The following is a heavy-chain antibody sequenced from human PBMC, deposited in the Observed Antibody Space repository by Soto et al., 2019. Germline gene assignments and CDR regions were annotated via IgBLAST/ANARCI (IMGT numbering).Heavy chain of an antibody. CDR2: VSVPSGDT. V-gene: IGHV1-18*01. CDR3: ARTCRSGGSCYLEY. J-gene: IGHJ1*01. Sequence: ASVKVSCKACGYNFFSFGISWVRQSPGQGLEWVGWVSVPSGDTSSAQNFQGRVTVTTDTSTSTAYLEVGSLRSDDTAVYYCARTCRSGGSCYLEYWGEGALVTVSS. D-gene: IGHD2-15*01. CDR1: GYNFFSFG.